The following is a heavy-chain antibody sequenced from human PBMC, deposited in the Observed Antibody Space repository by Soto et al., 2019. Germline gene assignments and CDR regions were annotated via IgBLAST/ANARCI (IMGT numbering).Heavy chain of an antibody. CDR1: GGTFSSYA. V-gene: IGHV1-69*12. D-gene: IGHD2-2*01. Sequence: QVQLVQSGAEVKKPGSPVKVSCKASGGTFSSYAISWVRQAPGQGLEWMGGIIPIFGTANYAQKFQGRVTTTADESTSIAYLYLSSLRSEVTAVYYCARARGVPAARGWFDPWGQGTLVNVSS. CDR2: IIPIFGTA. J-gene: IGHJ5*02. CDR3: ARARGVPAARGWFDP.